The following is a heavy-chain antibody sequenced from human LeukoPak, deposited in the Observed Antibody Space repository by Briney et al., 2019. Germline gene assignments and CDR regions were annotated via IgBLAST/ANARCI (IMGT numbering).Heavy chain of an antibody. CDR2: INPNSGGT. CDR1: GYTFTGYY. J-gene: IGHJ6*02. Sequence: ASVKVSCKASGYTFTGYYMHWVRQAPGQGLEWMGWINPNSGGTNYAQKFQGRVTMTRDTSISTAYMELSRLRSDDTAVYYCARVGGGYYDSSGYCGGPLNYYYGMDVWGQGTTVTVSS. V-gene: IGHV1-2*02. CDR3: ARVGGGYYDSSGYCGGPLNYYYGMDV. D-gene: IGHD3-22*01.